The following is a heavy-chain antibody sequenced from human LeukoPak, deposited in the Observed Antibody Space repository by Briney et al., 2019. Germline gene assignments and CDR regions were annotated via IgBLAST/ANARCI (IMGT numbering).Heavy chain of an antibody. CDR1: GFTFSSYA. D-gene: IGHD2/OR15-2a*01. CDR3: AKTPHVLRGGHYYFDY. V-gene: IGHV3-23*01. J-gene: IGHJ4*02. CDR2: ISGSGDST. Sequence: PGGSLRLSCAASGFTFSSYAMSWVRQAPGKGLEWVSAISGSGDSTYYADSVKGRFTISRDNSKNTLYLQMDSLRAEDTAIYYYAKTPHVLRGGHYYFDYWGQGTLVTVSS.